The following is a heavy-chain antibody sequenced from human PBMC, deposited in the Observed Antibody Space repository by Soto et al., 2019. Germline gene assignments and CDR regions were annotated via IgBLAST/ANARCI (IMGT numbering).Heavy chain of an antibody. Sequence: LSLTCTVSDASVWSDSYFWTWIRQPPGKGLEWIAYTSHTGDTNYNPSLKSRVTISIDTSRNQFSLTVTSVTAADTAVYFCARIVVGVTVDLWGQGSLVTVSS. CDR2: TSHTGDT. V-gene: IGHV4-61*01. CDR3: ARIVVGVTVDL. J-gene: IGHJ4*02. D-gene: IGHD1-26*01. CDR1: DASVWSDSYF.